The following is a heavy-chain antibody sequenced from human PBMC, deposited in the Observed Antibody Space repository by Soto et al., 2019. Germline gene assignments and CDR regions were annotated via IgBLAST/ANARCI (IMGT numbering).Heavy chain of an antibody. V-gene: IGHV1-2*02. CDR3: ARDLWWQQLIYWFDP. CDR2: INPNSGGT. Sequence: ASVKVSCKASGYTFTGYYMHWVRQAPGQGLEWMGWINPNSGGTNYAQKFQGRVTMTRDTSISTACMELSRLRSDDTAVYYCARDLWWQQLIYWFDPWGQGTLVTVSS. J-gene: IGHJ5*02. CDR1: GYTFTGYY. D-gene: IGHD6-13*01.